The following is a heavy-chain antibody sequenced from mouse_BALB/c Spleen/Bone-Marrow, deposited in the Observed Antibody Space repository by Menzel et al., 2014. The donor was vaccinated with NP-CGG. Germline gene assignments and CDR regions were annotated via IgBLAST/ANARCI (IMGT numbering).Heavy chain of an antibody. CDR1: GFTFSSYS. CDR2: ISSGGHYT. CDR3: SKDGGYDYSYYFDY. Sequence: DVMLVESGGGLVKPGGSLKLSCAASGFTFSSYSMSWVRQTPEKRLEWVATISSGGHYTYYPDSVKGRFPISRDNAKNTLYLQMSSLKSEDTAMYYCSKDGGYDYSYYFDYWGQGTTLTVSS. J-gene: IGHJ2*01. V-gene: IGHV5-6-4*01. D-gene: IGHD2-4*01.